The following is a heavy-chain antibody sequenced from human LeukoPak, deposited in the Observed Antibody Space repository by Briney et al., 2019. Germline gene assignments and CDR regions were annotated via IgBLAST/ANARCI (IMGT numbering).Heavy chain of an antibody. CDR1: GFTFSRYD. V-gene: IGHV3-13*01. D-gene: IGHD3-3*01. J-gene: IGHJ3*02. CDR2: IGTAGDT. CDR3: ARGNQYYDFWSGYYTGTDAFDI. Sequence: GGSLRLSCAASGFTFSRYDMHWVRQVTGKGLEWVSAIGTAGDTYYPGSVKGRFTISRENAKNSLYLQMNSLRAGDTAVYYCARGNQYYDFWSGYYTGTDAFDIWGQGTMVTVSS.